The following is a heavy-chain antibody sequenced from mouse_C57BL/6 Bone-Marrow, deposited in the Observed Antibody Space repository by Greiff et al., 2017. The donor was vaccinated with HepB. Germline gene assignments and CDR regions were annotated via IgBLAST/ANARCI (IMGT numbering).Heavy chain of an antibody. CDR2: INYDGSST. CDR1: GFTFSDYY. V-gene: IGHV5-16*01. D-gene: IGHD1-1*01. CDR3: ARDQESTTVVAVDY. Sequence: EVQVVESEGGLVQPGSSMKLSCTASGFTFSDYYMAWVRQVPEKGLEWVANINYDGSSTYYLDSLKSRFIISRDNAKNILYLQMSSLKSEDTATYYCARDQESTTVVAVDYWGQGTSVTVSS. J-gene: IGHJ4*01.